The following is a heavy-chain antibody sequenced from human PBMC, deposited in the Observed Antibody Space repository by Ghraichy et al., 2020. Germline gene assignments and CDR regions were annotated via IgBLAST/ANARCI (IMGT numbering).Heavy chain of an antibody. J-gene: IGHJ6*02. V-gene: IGHV3-33*01. Sequence: GGSLRLSCAASGFTFSSYGMHWVRQAPGKGLEWVAVIWYDGSNKYYADSVKGRFTISRDNSKNTLYLQMNSLRAEDTALYYCARGDCSGGSCYSVYYYYDMDVWGQGTTVTVSS. D-gene: IGHD2-15*01. CDR1: GFTFSSYG. CDR3: ARGDCSGGSCYSVYYYYDMDV. CDR2: IWYDGSNK.